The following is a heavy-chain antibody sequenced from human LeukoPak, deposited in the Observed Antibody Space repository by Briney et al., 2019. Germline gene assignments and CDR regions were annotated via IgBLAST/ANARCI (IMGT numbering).Heavy chain of an antibody. CDR3: ANDSGFGLNGFDP. J-gene: IGHJ5*02. Sequence: SQTLSLTFAISGDSVSINSAAWNWVRQSPSRGLEWLGRTYYRAKWYEYYAVSVKSRITINPDTSKNQFSLQLNSVTPDDTAVYYCANDSGFGLNGFDPWGQGTLVTVSS. CDR1: GDSVSINSAA. CDR2: TYYRAKWYE. V-gene: IGHV6-1*01. D-gene: IGHD3-16*01.